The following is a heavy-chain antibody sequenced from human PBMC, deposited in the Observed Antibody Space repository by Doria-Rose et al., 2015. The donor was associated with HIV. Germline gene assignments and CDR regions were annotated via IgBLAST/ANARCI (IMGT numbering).Heavy chain of an antibody. CDR3: ARTANWNDGRVDS. J-gene: IGHJ4*02. CDR2: TYIRGST. V-gene: IGHV4-61*02. CDR1: GGSIGSGSYY. D-gene: IGHD1-20*01. Sequence: VQLQESGPGVAKPSQTLSLTCTVSGGSIGSGSYYWSWIRQPAGKGLEWIGRTYIRGSTDYNPSLQSRVTISVDTSKNQFSLEVNSVTAADRAVYYCARTANWNDGRVDSWGQGTSVIVSS.